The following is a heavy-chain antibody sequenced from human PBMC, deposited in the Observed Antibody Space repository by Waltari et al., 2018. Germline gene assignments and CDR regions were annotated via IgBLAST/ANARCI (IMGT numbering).Heavy chain of an antibody. D-gene: IGHD6-13*01. Sequence: QVQLVQSGAEVKKPGASVKVSCTASGYTFTGDYMHWVRQAPEQGLEWMGWNNPNSGGPNYAQKFQGRVTMTRDTSISTAYMELSRLRSDDTAVYYCARDWASLAAAGSAEYFQHWGQGTLVTVSS. V-gene: IGHV1-2*02. CDR2: NNPNSGGP. CDR3: ARDWASLAAAGSAEYFQH. CDR1: GYTFTGDY. J-gene: IGHJ1*01.